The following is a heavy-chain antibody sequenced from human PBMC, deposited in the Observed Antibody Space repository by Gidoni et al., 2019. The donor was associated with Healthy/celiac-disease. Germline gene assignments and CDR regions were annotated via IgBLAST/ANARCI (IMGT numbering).Heavy chain of an antibody. Sequence: QVQLQQWGAGLLQPSETLSLTCAVYGGSFSGYYWSWIRQPPGKGLEWIGEINHSGSTNYNPSLKGRVTISVDTSKDQFSLKLSSVTAAETAVYYCARVRYYYGSGTRFGAFDIWGQGTMVTVSS. V-gene: IGHV4-34*01. J-gene: IGHJ3*02. D-gene: IGHD3-10*01. CDR1: GGSFSGYY. CDR3: ARVRYYYGSGTRFGAFDI. CDR2: INHSGST.